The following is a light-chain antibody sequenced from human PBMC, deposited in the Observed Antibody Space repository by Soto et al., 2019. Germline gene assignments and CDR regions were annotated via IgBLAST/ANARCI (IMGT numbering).Light chain of an antibody. V-gene: IGKV1-16*01. Sequence: DIQMTQSPSSLSASVGDTVTITCRASQGINNFLAWFQQKPGQAPRSLIYAASSLQSGVPSRFSGSGSETDFTLTISSLQPEDLAIYYCQQYDSYPATFGGGTKVEI. CDR2: AAS. J-gene: IGKJ4*01. CDR1: QGINNF. CDR3: QQYDSYPAT.